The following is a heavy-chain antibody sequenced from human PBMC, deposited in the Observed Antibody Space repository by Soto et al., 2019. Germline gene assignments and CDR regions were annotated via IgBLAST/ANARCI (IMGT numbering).Heavy chain of an antibody. D-gene: IGHD3-10*01. CDR1: GGSIPSGAFY. J-gene: IGHJ3*02. V-gene: IGHV4-39*01. Sequence: SENLSLTCTVSGGSIPSGAFYWGWIRQPSGKGLEWIGSIYYSGSTYYNPSLKSRATISVDTSKNQFSLKLTSVTAADTVVYYCARHANRNYYDAFDIWGQGTMVTVSS. CDR3: ARHANRNYYDAFDI. CDR2: IYYSGST.